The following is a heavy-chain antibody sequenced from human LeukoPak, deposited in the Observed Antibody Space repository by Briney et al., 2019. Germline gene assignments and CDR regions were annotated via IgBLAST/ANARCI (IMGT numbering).Heavy chain of an antibody. Sequence: GGSLRLSCAASGFTFSDYYMSWIRQAPGKGVEWVSYISSSGSTIYYADSVKGRFTISRDNAKNSLYLQMNSLRAEDTAVYYCARVGLTMDRGVVTYYYYMDVWGKGTTVIVSS. CDR1: GFTFSDYY. CDR3: ARVGLTMDRGVVTYYYYMDV. J-gene: IGHJ6*03. D-gene: IGHD3-10*01. CDR2: ISSSGSTI. V-gene: IGHV3-11*01.